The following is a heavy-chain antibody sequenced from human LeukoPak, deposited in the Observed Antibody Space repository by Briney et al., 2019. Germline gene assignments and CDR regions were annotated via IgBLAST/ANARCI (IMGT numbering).Heavy chain of an antibody. J-gene: IGHJ3*02. CDR2: MNPNSGNT. CDR3: ARDKAGYCSGGSCPRAGAFDI. D-gene: IGHD2-15*01. Sequence: ASVKVSCKASGYTFTSYDINWVRQATGQGLEWMGWMNPNSGNTGYAQKFQGRVTITRNTSISTAYMELSSLRSEDTAVYYCARDKAGYCSGGSCPRAGAFDIWGQGTMVTVSS. CDR1: GYTFTSYD. V-gene: IGHV1-8*03.